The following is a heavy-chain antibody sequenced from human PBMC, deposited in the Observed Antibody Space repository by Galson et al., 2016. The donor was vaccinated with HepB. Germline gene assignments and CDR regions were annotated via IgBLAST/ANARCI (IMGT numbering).Heavy chain of an antibody. J-gene: IGHJ3*02. CDR2: INSDGTST. CDR3: ATGYGHAFDI. V-gene: IGHV3-74*01. CDR1: GFTFSSYW. Sequence: SLRLSCAASGFTFSSYWMHRVRQAPGKGLVWVSGINSDGTSTTYADSVKGRFTISRDNAKNTLYLQMNSLRAEDTAVYYCATGYGHAFDIWGQGTMVTVSS. D-gene: IGHD5-18*01.